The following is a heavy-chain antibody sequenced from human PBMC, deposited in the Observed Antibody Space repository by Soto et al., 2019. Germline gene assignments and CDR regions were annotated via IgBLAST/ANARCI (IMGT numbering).Heavy chain of an antibody. CDR1: GYSFTSYW. J-gene: IGHJ6*02. D-gene: IGHD3-16*01. CDR2: IYPGDSDT. CDR3: AAGGISPGNYNYYAMDV. Sequence: GESLKISCXGSGYSFTSYWIGWVRQMPGKGLEWMGFIYPGDSDTRYSPSFQGQVTISADKSISTAYLQWSSVKASDTAVYYCAAGGISPGNYNYYAMDVWGQGTTVTVSS. V-gene: IGHV5-51*01.